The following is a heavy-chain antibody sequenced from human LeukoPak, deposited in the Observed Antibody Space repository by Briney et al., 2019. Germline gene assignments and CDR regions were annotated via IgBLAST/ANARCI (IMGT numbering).Heavy chain of an antibody. Sequence: GGSLRLSCAASGFTFSSHAMSWVRQAPGKGLEWVSAISGSGGSTYYADSVKGRFTISRDNSKNTLYLQMNSLRAEDTAVYYCAKGNIAAAGTLGYFDYWGQGTLVTVSS. CDR3: AKGNIAAAGTLGYFDY. CDR2: ISGSGGST. V-gene: IGHV3-23*01. J-gene: IGHJ4*02. CDR1: GFTFSSHA. D-gene: IGHD6-13*01.